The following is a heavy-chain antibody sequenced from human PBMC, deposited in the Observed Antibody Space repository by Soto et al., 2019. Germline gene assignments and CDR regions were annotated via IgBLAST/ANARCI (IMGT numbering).Heavy chain of an antibody. J-gene: IGHJ4*02. CDR2: IYWDDDR. CDR3: AQQKQTGYRLFDY. V-gene: IGHV2-5*02. Sequence: QITLKESGPALVKPTQTLTLSCTVSGFSLTADGVAVGWIRQPPGKALEWLALIYWDDDRRYSPSLAARVTTTKDASRNQVVLTMTNRDPVDSGTSFCAQQKQTGYRLFDYWGRGTLVTVAS. D-gene: IGHD5-12*01. CDR1: GFSLTADGVA.